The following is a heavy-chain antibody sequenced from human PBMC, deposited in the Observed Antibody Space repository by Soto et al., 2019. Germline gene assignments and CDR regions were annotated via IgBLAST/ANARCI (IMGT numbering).Heavy chain of an antibody. Sequence: ASVKVSCKASGYTFTGYDMHWVRQAPGQGLEWMGWINPNSGGTNYAQKFQGRVTMTRDTSISTAYMELSRLRSDDTAVYYCARYPLRYFDWLLDVAYYYGMDVWGQGTTVTVSS. J-gene: IGHJ6*02. CDR3: ARYPLRYFDWLLDVAYYYGMDV. V-gene: IGHV1-2*02. D-gene: IGHD3-9*01. CDR1: GYTFTGYD. CDR2: INPNSGGT.